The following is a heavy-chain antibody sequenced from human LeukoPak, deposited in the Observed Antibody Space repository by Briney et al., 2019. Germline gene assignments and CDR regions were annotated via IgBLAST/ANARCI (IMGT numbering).Heavy chain of an antibody. Sequence: GGSLRLSCAASGFTFSNYWMTWVRQAPGKGLEWVADIKQDGSEKLYVNSVRGRFTISRDNAKMSLFLLMNSLRAEDTAVYYCARDNGVVHGVYYMDVWGKGTTVTVS. CDR3: ARDNGVVHGVYYMDV. CDR1: GFTFSNYW. J-gene: IGHJ6*03. CDR2: IKQDGSEK. V-gene: IGHV3-7*01. D-gene: IGHD3-3*01.